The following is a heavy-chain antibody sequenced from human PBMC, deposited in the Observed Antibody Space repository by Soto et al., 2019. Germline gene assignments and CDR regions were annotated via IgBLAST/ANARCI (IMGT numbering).Heavy chain of an antibody. Sequence: SETLSLTCTVYGGSFSGYYWTWIRQPPGTGLEWIGEINHSGSTNYNPSLKSRVTISVDTSKNQFSLKLTSVTAADTAVYYCETSPRGMAVFDIWGQGTMVTVSS. CDR3: ETSPRGMAVFDI. J-gene: IGHJ3*02. V-gene: IGHV4-34*01. CDR1: GGSFSGYY. D-gene: IGHD6-19*01. CDR2: INHSGST.